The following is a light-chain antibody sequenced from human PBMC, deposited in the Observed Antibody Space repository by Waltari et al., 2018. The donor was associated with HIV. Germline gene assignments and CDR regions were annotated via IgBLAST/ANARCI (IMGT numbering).Light chain of an antibody. CDR1: QSVYKTY. CDR3: QQYGNSPVT. CDR2: GTS. J-gene: IGKJ5*01. V-gene: IGKV3-20*01. Sequence: ETFLTQSPDTLSLSPGEGVPLSCRASQSVYKTYLAWYQQKPGQAPRLLIYGTSTRATGIPDRFSGSGSGTDFTLTISRLEPEDFAVYYCQQYGNSPVTFGHGTRLETK.